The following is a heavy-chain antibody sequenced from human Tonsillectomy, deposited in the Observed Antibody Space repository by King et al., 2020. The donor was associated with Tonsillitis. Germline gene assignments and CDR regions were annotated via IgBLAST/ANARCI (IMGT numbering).Heavy chain of an antibody. Sequence: QLVQSGGGLVRPGGSLRLSCAASGFTFSNYNMNWVRQAPGKRLEWVSSISSGSSYIAYADSVKGQFTISRDNAKNSLYLQMNSLRAEDTAVYYCAREGYYGSGSYSPWGKGTLVTVSS. D-gene: IGHD3-10*01. CDR2: ISSGSSYI. V-gene: IGHV3-21*01. CDR3: AREGYYGSGSYSP. CDR1: GFTFSNYN. J-gene: IGHJ4*02.